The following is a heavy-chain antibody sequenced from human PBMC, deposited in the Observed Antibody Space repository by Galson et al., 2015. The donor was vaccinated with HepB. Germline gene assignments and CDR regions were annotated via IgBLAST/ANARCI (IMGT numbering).Heavy chain of an antibody. CDR2: ISWNSGSI. V-gene: IGHV3-9*01. J-gene: IGHJ5*02. Sequence: SLRLSCAASGFTFDDYAMHWVRQAPGKGLEWVSGISWNSGSIGYADSVKGRFTVSRDNAKNSLYLQMNSLRAEDTALYYCAKGLVGNWALDWFDPWGQGTLVTVSS. CDR1: GFTFDDYA. D-gene: IGHD1-1*01. CDR3: AKGLVGNWALDWFDP.